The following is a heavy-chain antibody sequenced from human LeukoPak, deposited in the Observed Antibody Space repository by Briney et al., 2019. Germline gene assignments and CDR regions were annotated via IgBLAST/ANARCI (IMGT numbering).Heavy chain of an antibody. V-gene: IGHV4-30-2*01. D-gene: IGHD3-10*01. Sequence: SQTLSLTCTVSGGSISSGGYYWSWIRQPPGKGLEWIGYIYHSGSTYSNPSLKSRDTISVDTSKNQFSLKLSSVTAADTAAYYCARDPYSGSGTTLDYWGQGTLVTVSS. J-gene: IGHJ4*02. CDR1: GGSISSGGYY. CDR3: ARDPYSGSGTTLDY. CDR2: IYHSGST.